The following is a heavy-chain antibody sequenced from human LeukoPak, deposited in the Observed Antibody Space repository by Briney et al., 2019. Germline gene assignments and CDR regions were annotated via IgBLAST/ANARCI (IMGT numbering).Heavy chain of an antibody. D-gene: IGHD5-24*01. J-gene: IGHJ4*02. V-gene: IGHV3-23*01. CDR1: GFTFSSYA. CDR3: ARESSGWLQLFDY. Sequence: GGSLRLSCAASGFTFSSYAMSWVRQAPGKGLEWVSAISGSGGSTYYADSVKGRFTISRDNSKNTVYLQMNSLRAEDTAVYYCARESSGWLQLFDYWGQGTLVTVSS. CDR2: ISGSGGST.